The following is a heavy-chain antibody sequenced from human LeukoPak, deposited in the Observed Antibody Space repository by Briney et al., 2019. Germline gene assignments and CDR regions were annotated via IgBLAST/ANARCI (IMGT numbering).Heavy chain of an antibody. Sequence: GGSLRLSCAASGFTFSSYAMHWVRQAPGKGLEYVSATSSNGGSTYYANSVKGRFTISRDNSKNTLYLQMGSLRAEDMAVYYCARDRGGYGSGSFTYYFDYWGQGTLVTVSS. V-gene: IGHV3-64*01. D-gene: IGHD3-10*01. CDR3: ARDRGGYGSGSFTYYFDY. CDR2: TSSNGGST. CDR1: GFTFSSYA. J-gene: IGHJ4*02.